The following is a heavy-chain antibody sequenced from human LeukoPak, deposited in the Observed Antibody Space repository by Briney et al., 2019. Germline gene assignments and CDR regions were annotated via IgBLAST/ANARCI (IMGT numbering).Heavy chain of an antibody. CDR1: GGSITTHY. CDR3: AREVEMATQFDY. D-gene: IGHD5-24*01. Sequence: SETLSLTCTVSGGSITTHYWSWIRQPAGNGLEWIGRISITGSTNYNPSLNRRVTMSIDTSNNQFSLRLSPVTAADTAVYYCAREVEMATQFDYWGQGTLVTVSS. V-gene: IGHV4-4*07. J-gene: IGHJ4*02. CDR2: ISITGST.